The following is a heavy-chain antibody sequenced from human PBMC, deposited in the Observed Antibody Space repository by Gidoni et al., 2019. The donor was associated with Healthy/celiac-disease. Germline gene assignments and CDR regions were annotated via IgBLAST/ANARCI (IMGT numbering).Heavy chain of an antibody. CDR1: GFTFSDYY. D-gene: IGHD3-16*01. J-gene: IGHJ3*02. CDR3: ARGGGSALEGAFDI. V-gene: IGHV3-11*06. Sequence: QVQLVESGGGLVKPGGSLRLSCAASGFTFSDYYLSWIPLAPGKGLEWVSSISRSSSYTNYADSVKGRFTISRDNAKNSLYLQMDSLRAEDTAVYCCARGGGSALEGAFDIWGQGTMVTVSS. CDR2: ISRSSSYT.